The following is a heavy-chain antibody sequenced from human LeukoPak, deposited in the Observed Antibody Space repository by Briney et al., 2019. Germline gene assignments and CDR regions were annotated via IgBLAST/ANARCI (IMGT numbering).Heavy chain of an antibody. V-gene: IGHV3-23*01. CDR1: GFTFSFTA. CDR2: ISGSGGST. J-gene: IGHJ4*02. D-gene: IGHD3-22*01. Sequence: GGSLRLSCAASGFTFSFTAMTWVRQTPGKGLEWVSSISGSGGSTYYADSVKGRFTISRDNSKNTVSLQMNSLRAEDTAVYYCAKNIAGSGYYYNDHWGQGILVTVSS. CDR3: AKNIAGSGYYYNDH.